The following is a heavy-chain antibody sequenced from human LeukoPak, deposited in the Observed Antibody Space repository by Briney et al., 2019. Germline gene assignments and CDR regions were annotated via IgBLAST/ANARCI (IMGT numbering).Heavy chain of an antibody. D-gene: IGHD2-8*01. J-gene: IGHJ4*02. CDR3: ARILYPGGVVYFDY. Sequence: ESLKISCQGSRYSFTSYWIGWVRQMPGKGLEWKGIIYPGDSDTRYSPPFQGQVTISADKSISTAYLPWSSLKASDTAMYYSARILYPGGVVYFDYWGQGTLVTVSS. CDR2: IYPGDSDT. V-gene: IGHV5-51*01. CDR1: RYSFTSYW.